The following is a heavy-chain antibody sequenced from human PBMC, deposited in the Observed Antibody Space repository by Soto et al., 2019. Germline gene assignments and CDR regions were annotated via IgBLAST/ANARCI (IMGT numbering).Heavy chain of an antibody. D-gene: IGHD3-10*02. Sequence: SETLSLTCTVSGGSISSSSYYWGWIRQPPGKGLEWIGSIYYSGGTYYNPSLKSRVTISVETSKNQFSLKLSSVTAADTAVYYCARQSRAGLYVHGPWGQGTLVTVSS. CDR3: ARQSRAGLYVHGP. CDR2: IYYSGGT. V-gene: IGHV4-39*01. J-gene: IGHJ5*02. CDR1: GGSISSSSYY.